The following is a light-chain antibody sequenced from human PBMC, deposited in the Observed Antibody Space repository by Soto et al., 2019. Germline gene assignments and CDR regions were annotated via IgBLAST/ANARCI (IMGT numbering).Light chain of an antibody. J-gene: IGKJ2*01. Sequence: DIQMTQSRSTLFASVGDRVIITCRASQSVTNWFAWYQQKPGKAPNLLIYDASRLQSGIPSRFSGSGSGTEFTLTISSLQPDDFATYYCQQYTTYPYTFGQGTKLEIK. CDR1: QSVTNW. CDR3: QQYTTYPYT. V-gene: IGKV1-5*01. CDR2: DAS.